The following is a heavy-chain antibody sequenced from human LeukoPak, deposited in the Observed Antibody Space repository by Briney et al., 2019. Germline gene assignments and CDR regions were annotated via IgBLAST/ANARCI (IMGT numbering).Heavy chain of an antibody. D-gene: IGHD4-17*01. CDR1: GGSISSYC. CDR2: IYYSGST. Sequence: SETLSLTCTVSGGSISSYCWSWIRQPPGKGLEWIGYIYYSGSTNYNPSLKSRVTISVDTSKNQFSLKLSSVTAADTAVYYCARGSRDYGAKSWFDPWGQGTLVTVSS. V-gene: IGHV4-59*08. CDR3: ARGSRDYGAKSWFDP. J-gene: IGHJ5*02.